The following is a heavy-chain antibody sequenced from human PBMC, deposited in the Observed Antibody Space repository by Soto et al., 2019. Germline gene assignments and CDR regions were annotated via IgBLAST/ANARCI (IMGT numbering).Heavy chain of an antibody. D-gene: IGHD1-26*01. Sequence: GGSLRLSCTASGFTFNTHWMHWVRQAPGKGLVWVSRIYFDGITTNYADSVKGRLTVSRDNGKNTVYLHVNTLRDEDTVVYYCARGGAMGVDYWGQGTLVTVSS. CDR2: IYFDGITT. V-gene: IGHV3-74*01. CDR1: GFTFNTHW. J-gene: IGHJ4*02. CDR3: ARGGAMGVDY.